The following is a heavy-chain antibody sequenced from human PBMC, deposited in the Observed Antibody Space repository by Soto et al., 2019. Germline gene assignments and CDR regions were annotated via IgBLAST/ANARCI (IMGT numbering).Heavy chain of an antibody. Sequence: QVQLVESGGGVVQPGRSLRLSCAASGFTFSSYGMHWVRQAPGKGLAWVAVIWYDGSNKYYADSVKGRFTISRDNSKNTLYLQMNSLRAEDTAVYYCARDRRDGYSWGVDYWGQGTLVTVSS. D-gene: IGHD5-18*01. CDR2: IWYDGSNK. V-gene: IGHV3-33*01. J-gene: IGHJ4*02. CDR3: ARDRRDGYSWGVDY. CDR1: GFTFSSYG.